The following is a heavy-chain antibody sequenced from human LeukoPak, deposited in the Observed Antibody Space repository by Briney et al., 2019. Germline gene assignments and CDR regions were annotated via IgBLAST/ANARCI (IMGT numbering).Heavy chain of an antibody. Sequence: SETLSLTCTVSGGPISSYYWSWIRQPPGKGLEWIGYIYYSGSTNYNPSLKSRVTMSVDTSKNQFSLKLSSVTAADTAVYYCARGRNWFDPWGQGTLVTVSS. V-gene: IGHV4-59*12. CDR3: ARGRNWFDP. CDR1: GGPISSYY. J-gene: IGHJ5*02. CDR2: IYYSGST.